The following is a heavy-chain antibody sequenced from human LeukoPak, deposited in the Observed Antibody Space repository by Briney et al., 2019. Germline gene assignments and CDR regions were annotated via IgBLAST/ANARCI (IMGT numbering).Heavy chain of an antibody. V-gene: IGHV4-39*01. CDR3: AALMDYGSGSYYWFDY. D-gene: IGHD3-10*01. Sequence: SETLSLTCTVSGGSISSSSYYWGWIRQPPGKGLEWIGSIYYSGSTYYNPSLKSRVTISVDTSKNQFSLKLSSVTAADTAVYYCAALMDYGSGSYYWFDYWGQGTLVTVSP. CDR2: IYYSGST. J-gene: IGHJ4*02. CDR1: GGSISSSSYY.